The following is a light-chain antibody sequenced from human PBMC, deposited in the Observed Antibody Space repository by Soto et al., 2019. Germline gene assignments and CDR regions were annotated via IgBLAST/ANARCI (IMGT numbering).Light chain of an antibody. J-gene: IGLJ1*01. Sequence: QSALTQPRSVSGSPGQSVTISCTGTSSDVGGYNYVSWYQQHPGKAPKLMFYDVSKRPSGVPDRFSGSKSGNTASLTISGLQAEDEADYYCCSYAGSYTYVFGIGTKLTVL. CDR1: SSDVGGYNY. CDR3: CSYAGSYTYV. V-gene: IGLV2-11*01. CDR2: DVS.